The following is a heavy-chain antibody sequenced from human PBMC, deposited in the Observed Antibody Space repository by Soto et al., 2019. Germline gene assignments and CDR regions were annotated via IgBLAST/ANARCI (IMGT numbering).Heavy chain of an antibody. CDR2: INAGNGNT. CDR3: ARQYSSSWYVFDY. Sequence: GASVKVSCKASGYTFTSYAMHWVRQAPGQRLEWMGWINAGNGNTKYSQKFQGRVTITRDTSASTAYMELSSLRSEDTAVYYCARQYSSSWYVFDYWGQGTLVTVSS. J-gene: IGHJ4*02. D-gene: IGHD6-13*01. V-gene: IGHV1-3*01. CDR1: GYTFTSYA.